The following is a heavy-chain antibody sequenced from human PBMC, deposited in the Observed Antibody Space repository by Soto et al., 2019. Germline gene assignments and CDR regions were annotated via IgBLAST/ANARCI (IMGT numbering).Heavy chain of an antibody. CDR2: IIPIFGTA. Sequence: SVKVSCKASRYTFTNDNLTWVRQATGQGLEWMGGIIPIFGTANYAQKFQGRVTITADESTSTAYMELSSLRSEDTAVYYCASLFVDSSPALRYYGMDVWGQGTTVTVSS. J-gene: IGHJ6*02. CDR3: ASLFVDSSPALRYYGMDV. V-gene: IGHV1-69*13. D-gene: IGHD6-13*01. CDR1: RYTFTNDN.